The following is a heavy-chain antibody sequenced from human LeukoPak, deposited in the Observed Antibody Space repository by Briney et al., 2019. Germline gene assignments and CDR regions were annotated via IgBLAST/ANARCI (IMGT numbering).Heavy chain of an antibody. D-gene: IGHD3-16*02. CDR3: ARDSSRSYFDY. J-gene: IGHJ4*02. Sequence: PSETLSLTCTVSGGSISIYYWTWIRQPAGKGLEWIGRIYFTGSTNYNPSLKSRVTVSVDTSKNQFSLKLNSVTAADTAVYYCARDSSRSYFDYWGQGTLVTVSS. CDR1: GGSISIYY. CDR2: IYFTGST. V-gene: IGHV4-4*07.